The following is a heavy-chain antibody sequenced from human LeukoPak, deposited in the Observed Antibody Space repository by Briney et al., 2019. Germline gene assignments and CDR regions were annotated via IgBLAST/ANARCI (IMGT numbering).Heavy chain of an antibody. J-gene: IGHJ1*01. V-gene: IGHV3-23*01. CDR2: ISGSGGST. D-gene: IGHD2-15*01. Sequence: GGSLRLSCAASGFTFSNYAMSWVRQAPGKGLEWVSTISGSGGSTYYADSVKGRFTSSRDNSKNTLYLQMNSLRAEDTAVYYCAKDGGYCSGGSCYCSSDWGQGTLVTVSS. CDR1: GFTFSNYA. CDR3: AKDGGYCSGGSCYCSSD.